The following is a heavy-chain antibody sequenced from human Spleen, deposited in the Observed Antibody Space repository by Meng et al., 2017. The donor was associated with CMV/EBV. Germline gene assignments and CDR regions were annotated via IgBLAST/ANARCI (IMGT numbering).Heavy chain of an antibody. CDR3: AHSGADDYGDYGLRFDP. J-gene: IGHJ5*02. Sequence: NVPRPTLREHPTCVTAPCTVSGSSCTRIVVVLGWIRQPPGKALEGLALIYWDDDKRYSPSLKRRLTITKDTSKNQVVLTMTNMDPVDTATYYCAHSGADDYGDYGLRFDPWGQGTLVTVSS. CDR2: IYWDDDK. V-gene: IGHV2-5*02. D-gene: IGHD4-17*01. CDR1: GSSCTRIVVV.